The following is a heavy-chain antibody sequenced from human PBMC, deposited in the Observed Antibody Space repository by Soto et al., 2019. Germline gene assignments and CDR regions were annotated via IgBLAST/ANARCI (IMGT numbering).Heavy chain of an antibody. CDR3: ARGRGFRYFDWLGGMDV. J-gene: IGHJ6*02. CDR2: MNPNSSNT. V-gene: IGHV1-8*01. CDR1: GYTFTSND. D-gene: IGHD3-9*01. Sequence: GASLKISCRASGYTFTSNDINWVRQATGQGLEWMGWMNPNSSNTGYAQKFQGRVTMTRNTSISTAYMELSSLRSEDTAVYYCARGRGFRYFDWLGGMDVWGQGTTVTVSS.